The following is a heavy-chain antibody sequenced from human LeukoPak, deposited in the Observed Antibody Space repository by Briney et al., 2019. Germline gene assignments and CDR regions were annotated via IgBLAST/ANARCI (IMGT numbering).Heavy chain of an antibody. CDR1: GGSISSSSYY. D-gene: IGHD7-27*01. Sequence: RSSEILSLTCTVSGGSISSSSYYWGWIRQPPGKGLEYSGSTYYSPSLKSRVTISVDTSKNQFSLKLSSVTAADTAVYYCARQRDWGFGSYFDYWGQGTLVTVSS. CDR3: ARQRDWGFGSYFDY. CDR2: SGST. J-gene: IGHJ4*02. V-gene: IGHV4-39*01.